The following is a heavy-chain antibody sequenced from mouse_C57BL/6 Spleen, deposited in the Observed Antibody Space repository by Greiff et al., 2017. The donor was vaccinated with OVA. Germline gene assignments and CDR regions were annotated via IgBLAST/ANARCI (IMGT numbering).Heavy chain of an antibody. Sequence: DVKLVESGGGLVKPGGSLKLSCAASGFTFSSYAMSWVRQTPEKRLEWVATISDGGSYTYYPDNVKGRFTISRDNAKNNLYLQMSHLKSEDTAMYYCARGGLIYDGYYFDYWGQGTTLTVSS. CDR2: ISDGGSYT. D-gene: IGHD2-3*01. J-gene: IGHJ2*01. CDR3: ARGGLIYDGYYFDY. V-gene: IGHV5-4*03. CDR1: GFTFSSYA.